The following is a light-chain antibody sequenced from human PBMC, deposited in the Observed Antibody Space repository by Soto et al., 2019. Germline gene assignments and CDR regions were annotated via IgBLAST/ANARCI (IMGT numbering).Light chain of an antibody. CDR3: QQRNSYPRT. CDR1: LTISSY. J-gene: IGKJ2*01. V-gene: IGKV1-39*01. Sequence: DIQMTQSPSSLSAFVGDRVTITCRASLTISSYLNWYQQKSGKAPKLLISAASSLESGVPPRFSGSGSETEFTLTITSLQPEDSATYYCQQRNSYPRTFGQGTKVDIK. CDR2: AAS.